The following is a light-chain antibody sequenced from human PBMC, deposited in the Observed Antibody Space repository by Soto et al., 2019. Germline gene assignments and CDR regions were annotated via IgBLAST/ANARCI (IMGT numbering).Light chain of an antibody. J-gene: IGLJ3*02. CDR3: GTWDSSLSAVV. CDR1: SSNIANNY. V-gene: IGLV1-51*01. CDR2: DDN. Sequence: QSVLTQPPSVSAAPGQKVTISCSGSSSNIANNYVSWYQQFPGTAPKVLIYDDNKRPSGIPDRFSGSKSGTSATLGITGLQTGDEADYYCGTWDSSLSAVVFGGGTKLTVL.